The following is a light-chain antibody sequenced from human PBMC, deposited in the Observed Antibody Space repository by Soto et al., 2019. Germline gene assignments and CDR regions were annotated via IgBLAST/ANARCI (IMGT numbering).Light chain of an antibody. CDR1: NSNIGSNS. J-gene: IGLJ2*01. V-gene: IGLV1-44*01. CDR2: SST. Sequence: QSVLTQPPSASGTPGQRVTISCSGSNSNIGSNSLNWYQQLPGTAPRLLIYSSTQRPSGVPDRFAASKSGTSASLAISGLRSDDEADYYCAAWDDSLSGPIFGGGTKLTV. CDR3: AAWDDSLSGPI.